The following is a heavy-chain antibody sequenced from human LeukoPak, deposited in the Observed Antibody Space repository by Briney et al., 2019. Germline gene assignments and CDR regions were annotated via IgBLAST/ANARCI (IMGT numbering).Heavy chain of an antibody. J-gene: IGHJ5*02. V-gene: IGHV3-33*08. CDR2: IWYDASNK. D-gene: IGHD6-13*01. CDR3: VRGVGVSRFNYFDP. Sequence: PGGSLRLSCAASGFTFSTYSMNWVRQAPGKGLEWVAVIWYDASNKYYADSVKGRFTISRGNSKNTLFLQMNSLRDDDTAVYYCVRGVGVSRFNYFDPWGQGTLVIVSS. CDR1: GFTFSTYS.